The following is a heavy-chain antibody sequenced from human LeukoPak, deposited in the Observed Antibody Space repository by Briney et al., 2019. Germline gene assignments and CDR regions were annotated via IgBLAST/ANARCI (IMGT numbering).Heavy chain of an antibody. Sequence: GGSLRLSCAASGFTFSSYAMHWVRQAPGKGLEWVAVISYDGSNKYYADSVKGRFTISRDNSKNTLYLQMNSLRAEDTAVYYCARDKILTGRALGGIDYWGQGTLVTVSS. CDR3: ARDKILTGRALGGIDY. CDR1: GFTFSSYA. D-gene: IGHD3-16*01. J-gene: IGHJ4*02. CDR2: ISYDGSNK. V-gene: IGHV3-30-3*01.